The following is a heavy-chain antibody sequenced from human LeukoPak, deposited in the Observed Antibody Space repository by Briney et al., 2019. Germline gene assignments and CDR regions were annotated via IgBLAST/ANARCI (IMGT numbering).Heavy chain of an antibody. J-gene: IGHJ4*02. CDR1: GFTFGSYE. V-gene: IGHV3-48*03. CDR2: ISSSGSTI. D-gene: IGHD3-22*01. Sequence: PGGSLRLSCAASGFTFGSYEMNWVRQAPGKGLEWVSYISSSGSTIYYADSVKGRFAISRDNAKNSLYLQMNSLRAEDTAVYYCAREPYDSSGYHSEYFDYWGQGTLVTVSS. CDR3: AREPYDSSGYHSEYFDY.